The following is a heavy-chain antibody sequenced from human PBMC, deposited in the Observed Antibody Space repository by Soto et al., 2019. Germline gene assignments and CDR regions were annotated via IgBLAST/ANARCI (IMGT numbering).Heavy chain of an antibody. D-gene: IGHD1-1*01. Sequence: SETLSLNCTVSGGSISSGDYYWSWIRQHPGKGLEWIGYIYYSGSTYHNPSLKSRVTISVDTSKNQFSLKLSSVTAADTAVYYCARDRARTGTADYYYGMDVWGQGTTVTVS. J-gene: IGHJ6*02. CDR2: IYYSGST. CDR3: ARDRARTGTADYYYGMDV. CDR1: GGSISSGDYY. V-gene: IGHV4-31*03.